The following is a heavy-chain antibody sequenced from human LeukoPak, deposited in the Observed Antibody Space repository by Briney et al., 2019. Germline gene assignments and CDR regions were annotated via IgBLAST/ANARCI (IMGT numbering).Heavy chain of an antibody. Sequence: ASVKVSCKASGYTFTGYYMHWVRQAPGQGLEWMGWINPNSGGTNYAQKFQGRVTMTRDTSISTAYMELSRLRSDDTAVYYCARRSMVRGVNLLTPFDYWGQGTLVTVSS. CDR1: GYTFTGYY. CDR2: INPNSGGT. V-gene: IGHV1-2*02. J-gene: IGHJ4*02. D-gene: IGHD3-10*01. CDR3: ARRSMVRGVNLLTPFDY.